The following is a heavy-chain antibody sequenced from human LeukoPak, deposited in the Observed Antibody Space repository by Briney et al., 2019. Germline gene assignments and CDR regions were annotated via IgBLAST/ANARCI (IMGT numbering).Heavy chain of an antibody. J-gene: IGHJ4*02. CDR2: SGNEKRET. CDR1: GYTLTELS. D-gene: IGHD6-25*01. Sequence: ASMKVSCKVSGYTLTELSMHWVRQTPGKGLEWMGGSGNEKRETIYARKFQGRVTMTEDTSTDTAYMELSSLRSEDTAVYYCAAERLYGILDYWGQGTLVTVSS. V-gene: IGHV1-24*01. CDR3: AAERLYGILDY.